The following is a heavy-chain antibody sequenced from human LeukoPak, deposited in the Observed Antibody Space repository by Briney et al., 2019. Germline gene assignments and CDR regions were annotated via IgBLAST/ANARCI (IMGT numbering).Heavy chain of an antibody. CDR1: GFTFSSYG. J-gene: IGHJ4*02. D-gene: IGHD3-10*01. Sequence: QPGRSLRLSCAASGFTFSSYGMHWVRQAPGKGLEWVAVISYDGSNKYYADSVKGRFTISRDNSKNTLYLQMNSLRAEDTAVYYCAKESTMVRGVISGPDYWGQGTLVTVSS. CDR3: AKESTMVRGVISGPDY. V-gene: IGHV3-30*18. CDR2: ISYDGSNK.